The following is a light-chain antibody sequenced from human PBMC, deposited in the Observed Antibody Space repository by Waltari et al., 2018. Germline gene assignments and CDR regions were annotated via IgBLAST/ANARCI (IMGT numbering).Light chain of an antibody. CDR3: QQRSLWYT. CDR2: DVS. CDR1: QSVSNY. Sequence: EIVLTQSPAILSLSPGERATLSCWASQSVSNYIAWYQQKLGQAPRLLIYDVSNRATGTPARFSGSGSGTDFTLTISSLEPEDSAVYYCQQRSLWYTFGQGTKLEIK. J-gene: IGKJ2*01. V-gene: IGKV3-11*01.